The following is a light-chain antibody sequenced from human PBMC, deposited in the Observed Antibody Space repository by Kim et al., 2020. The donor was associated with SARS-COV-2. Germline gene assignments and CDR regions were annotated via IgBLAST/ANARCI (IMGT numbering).Light chain of an antibody. CDR2: LNSDGTH. CDR1: SGHSNYA. CDR3: QTWGTGIVV. Sequence: SVKLTCTLSSGHSNYAIAWHQQQPEKGPRYLMKLNSDGTHNKGDGIPDRFSGSSSGAERYLTISSLQSEDEADYYCQTWGTGIVVFGGGTKVTVL. V-gene: IGLV4-69*01. J-gene: IGLJ2*01.